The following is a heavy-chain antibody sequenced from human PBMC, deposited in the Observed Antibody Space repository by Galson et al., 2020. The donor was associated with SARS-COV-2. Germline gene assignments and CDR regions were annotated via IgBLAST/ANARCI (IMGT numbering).Heavy chain of an antibody. V-gene: IGHV3-23*01. CDR3: AKGGHFSCFEY. CDR2: ISGFGGST. Sequence: GESLKISCEASGFTFYTNAMTWVRQAPGKGLEWVSTISGFGGSTFYADSVKGRFTISRDNFKNTLYLQMNSLGAEDTAVYYCAKGGHFSCFEYWGQGALVTVSS. CDR1: GFTFYTNA. J-gene: IGHJ4*02.